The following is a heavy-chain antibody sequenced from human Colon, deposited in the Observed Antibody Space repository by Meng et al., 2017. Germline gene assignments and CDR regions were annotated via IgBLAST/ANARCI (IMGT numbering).Heavy chain of an antibody. V-gene: IGHV3-23*01. Sequence: GESLKISCAASGFTFSSYAMRWVRQAPGKGLEWVSGIGGGGSSTNYADSVKGRFTISRDNSKNTLYLQMNSLRAEDTAIYFCVKSNYGSLFDYVWEGGFEIWGQGTTVTVSS. CDR3: VKSNYGSLFDYVWEGGFEI. CDR2: IGGGGSST. D-gene: IGHD3-16*01. CDR1: GFTFSSYA. J-gene: IGHJ3*02.